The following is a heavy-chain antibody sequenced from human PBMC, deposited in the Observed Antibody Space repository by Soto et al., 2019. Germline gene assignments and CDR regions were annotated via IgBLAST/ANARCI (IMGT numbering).Heavy chain of an antibody. Sequence: GESLXISCKGSGYSFTSYWIGWVRQMPGKGLEWMGIIYPGDSDTRYSPSFQGQVTISADKSISTAYLQWSSLKASDTAMYYCARCGMVRGVIRGDYYYGMDVWGQGTTVTVAS. CDR1: GYSFTSYW. CDR2: IYPGDSDT. CDR3: ARCGMVRGVIRGDYYYGMDV. V-gene: IGHV5-51*01. D-gene: IGHD3-10*01. J-gene: IGHJ6*02.